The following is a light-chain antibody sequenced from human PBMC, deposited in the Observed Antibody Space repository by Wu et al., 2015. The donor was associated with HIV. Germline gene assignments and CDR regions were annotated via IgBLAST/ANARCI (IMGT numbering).Light chain of an antibody. J-gene: IGKJ3*01. CDR1: QSVSSY. Sequence: EIVLTQSPATLSLSPGERATLSCRASQSVSSYLAWYQQKPGQAPRLLIYDAPNRATGIPARFSGSGSGTDFTLTISSLEPEDFAVYYCQQRSNWPSFTFGPGTKVDIK. CDR3: QQRSNWPSFT. CDR2: DAP. V-gene: IGKV3-11*01.